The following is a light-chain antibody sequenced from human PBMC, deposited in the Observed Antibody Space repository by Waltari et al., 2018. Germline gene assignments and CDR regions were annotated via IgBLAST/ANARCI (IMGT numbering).Light chain of an antibody. V-gene: IGLV2-14*01. J-gene: IGLJ3*02. CDR2: EVS. CDR1: SRDVGAYNY. CDR3: SSYTTSSTLGV. Sequence: QSALTQPASVSGSPGQSITISCTGTSRDVGAYNYVPWYQHHPGKAPKVMIYEVSNRPSGVSNRFSGSKSANTASLTISGLQAEDEADYYCSSYTTSSTLGVFGGGTKLTVL.